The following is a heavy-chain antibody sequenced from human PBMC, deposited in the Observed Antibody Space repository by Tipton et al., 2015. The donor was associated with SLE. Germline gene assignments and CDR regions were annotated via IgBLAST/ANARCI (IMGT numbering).Heavy chain of an antibody. Sequence: TLSLTCAVYGESLSGYHWGWIRQPPGKGLEWIGNIYYSGSTYYNPSLKSRVTISVDTSKNQFSLKLSSVTAADTAVYYCARLWYSSSYWGQGTLVTVSS. D-gene: IGHD6-13*01. J-gene: IGHJ4*02. CDR2: IYYSGST. CDR3: ARLWYSSSY. CDR1: GESLSGYH. V-gene: IGHV4-34*01.